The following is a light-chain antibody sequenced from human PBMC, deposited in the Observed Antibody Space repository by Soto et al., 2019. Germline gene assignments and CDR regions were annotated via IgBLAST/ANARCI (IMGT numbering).Light chain of an antibody. CDR2: EGS. J-gene: IGLJ1*01. CDR1: SSDVGSYNL. Sequence: QSVLTQPASVSGSPGQSTTISCTGTSSDVGSYNLVSWYQQHPGKAPKLMIYEGSKRPSGVSNRFSGSKSGNTASLTISGLQAEDGADYYCCSYAGSSTLYVFGTGTKVTVL. V-gene: IGLV2-23*01. CDR3: CSYAGSSTLYV.